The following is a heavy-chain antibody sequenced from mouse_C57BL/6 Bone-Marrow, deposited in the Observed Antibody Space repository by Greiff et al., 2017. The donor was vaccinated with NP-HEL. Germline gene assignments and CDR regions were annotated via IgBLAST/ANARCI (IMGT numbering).Heavy chain of an antibody. Sequence: EVHLVESGGGLVQPGGSLSLSCAASGFTFTDYYMSWVRQPPGKALEWLGFIRNKANGYTTVYSASVKGRFTISRDNSQSILYLQMNALRAEDSATYYCARYLGGYVYYAMDYWGQGTSVTVSS. CDR2: IRNKANGYTT. V-gene: IGHV7-3*01. CDR3: ARYLGGYVYYAMDY. CDR1: GFTFTDYY. J-gene: IGHJ4*01. D-gene: IGHD2-2*01.